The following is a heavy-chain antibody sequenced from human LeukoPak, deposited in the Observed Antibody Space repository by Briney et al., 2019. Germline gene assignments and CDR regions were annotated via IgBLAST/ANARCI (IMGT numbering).Heavy chain of an antibody. CDR1: GYTLTELS. D-gene: IGHD2-2*01. Sequence: EASVKVSCKVSGYTLTELSMHWVRQAPGKGLEWMGGFDPEDGETIYAQKFQGRVTMTEDTSTDTAYMELSSLRSEDTAVYYCARANCSSTSCAPDYWGQGMLVTVSS. V-gene: IGHV1-24*01. CDR2: FDPEDGET. CDR3: ARANCSSTSCAPDY. J-gene: IGHJ4*02.